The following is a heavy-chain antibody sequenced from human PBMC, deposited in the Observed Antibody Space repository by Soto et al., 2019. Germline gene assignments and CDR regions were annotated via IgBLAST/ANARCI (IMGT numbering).Heavy chain of an antibody. D-gene: IGHD4-17*01. V-gene: IGHV4-39*01. CDR1: GCSISSSSYY. CDR3: ARHAETTVTTWFDY. CDR2: IYYSGST. Sequence: SDTLSLTFTVSGCSISSSSYYWCWIRQPPGKGLEWIGSIYYSGSTYYNPSLKSRVTISVDTSKNQFSLKLSSVTAADTAVYYCARHAETTVTTWFDYWGQGTLVTVSS. J-gene: IGHJ4*02.